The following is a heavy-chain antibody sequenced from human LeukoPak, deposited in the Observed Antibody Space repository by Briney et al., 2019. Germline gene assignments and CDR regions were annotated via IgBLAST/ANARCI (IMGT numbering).Heavy chain of an antibody. CDR3: APHCSSTSCPFDY. J-gene: IGHJ4*02. D-gene: IGHD2-2*01. Sequence: ASVKVSCKASGGTFRTYAISWVRQAPGQGLEWMGGIIPIFDTTNYAQKFQGRVTITADESTSTAYMELSSLRSEDTAVYYCAPHCSSTSCPFDYWGQGTLVTVPS. CDR1: GGTFRTYA. V-gene: IGHV1-69*13. CDR2: IIPIFDTT.